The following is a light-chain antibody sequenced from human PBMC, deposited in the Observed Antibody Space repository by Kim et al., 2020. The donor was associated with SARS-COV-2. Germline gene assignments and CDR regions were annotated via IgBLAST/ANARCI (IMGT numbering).Light chain of an antibody. V-gene: IGKV1-5*01. CDR3: QQHNGY. J-gene: IGKJ4*01. Sequence: ALSASLGDTVTITCRASRRITSGLAWYQQKPGKAPKLLLYVVSNLDSGVPSRCSGSGAGTQFTLTISSLQPDDFATYYCQQHNGYFGGGTKVDIK. CDR1: RRITSG. CDR2: VVS.